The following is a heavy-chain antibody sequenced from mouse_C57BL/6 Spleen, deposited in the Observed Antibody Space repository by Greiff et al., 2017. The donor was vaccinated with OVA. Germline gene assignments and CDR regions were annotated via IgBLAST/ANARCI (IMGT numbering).Heavy chain of an antibody. CDR1: GYTFTSYG. CDR2: IYPRSGNT. CDR3: ARPYSNYGYFDV. D-gene: IGHD2-5*01. V-gene: IGHV1-81*01. J-gene: IGHJ1*03. Sequence: QVHVKQSGAELARPGASVKLSCKASGYTFTSYGISWVKQRTGQGLEWIGEIYPRSGNTYYNEKFKGKATLTADKSSSTAYMELRSLTSEDSAVYVCARPYSNYGYFDVWGTGTTVTVSS.